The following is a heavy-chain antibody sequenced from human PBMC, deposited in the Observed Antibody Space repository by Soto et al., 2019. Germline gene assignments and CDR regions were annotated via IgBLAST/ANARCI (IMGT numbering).Heavy chain of an antibody. J-gene: IGHJ4*02. CDR3: GSQRGGGGY. CDR1: GFTVSNNY. CDR2: IYSGGYT. D-gene: IGHD3-10*01. Sequence: EVQLVESGGGLIQPGGSLRLSCAVSGFTVSNNYMSWVRQAPGKGLEGVSVIYSGGYTAYGDSVKGRFTISRDNSKNKPFSQMKSRRADDRAVYYCGSQRGGGGYWGQGTLVTVSS. V-gene: IGHV3-53*01.